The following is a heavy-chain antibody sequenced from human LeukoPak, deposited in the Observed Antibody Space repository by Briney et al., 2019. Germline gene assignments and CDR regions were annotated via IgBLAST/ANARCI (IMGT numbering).Heavy chain of an antibody. CDR2: VSDSGVHT. CDR3: AREVYYYDSSGFYYSGGFGY. D-gene: IGHD3-22*01. V-gene: IGHV3-23*01. CDR1: GFTFNNYA. Sequence: GGSLRLSCAASGFTFNNYALSWVRQAPGKGLEWVSTVSDSGVHTYYADSVKGRFTISRDNSKNTLYLQMSSLRAEDTAVYYCAREVYYYDSSGFYYSGGFGYWGQGTLLTVSS. J-gene: IGHJ4*02.